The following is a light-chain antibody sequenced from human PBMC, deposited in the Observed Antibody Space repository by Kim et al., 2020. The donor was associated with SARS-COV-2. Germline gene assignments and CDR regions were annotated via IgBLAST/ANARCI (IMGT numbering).Light chain of an antibody. CDR2: AAS. CDR3: QQSYTMPLT. V-gene: IGKV1-39*01. CDR1: QSISSY. J-gene: IGKJ5*01. Sequence: DIQMTQSPSSLSASVGDRVTITCRANQSISSYLNWYQQKPGKAPKFLIYAASSLQSGVPSRFSGSGSGTDFTLTITILQPEDFATYYCQQSYTMPLTFGQGTRLEIK.